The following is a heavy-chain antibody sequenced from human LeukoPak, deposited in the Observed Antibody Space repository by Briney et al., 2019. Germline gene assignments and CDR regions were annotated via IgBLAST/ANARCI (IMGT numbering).Heavy chain of an antibody. D-gene: IGHD2-2*01. CDR2: MNPNSGNT. V-gene: IGHV1-8*01. CDR3: ARNIVVVPAASWFDP. Sequence: ASVKVSCKASGYTFTSYDINWVRQATGQGLEWMGWMNPNSGNTGYAQKFQGRVTMTRNTSISTAYMELSSLRSEDTAVYYCARNIVVVPAASWFDPWGQGTLVTVSS. J-gene: IGHJ5*02. CDR1: GYTFTSYD.